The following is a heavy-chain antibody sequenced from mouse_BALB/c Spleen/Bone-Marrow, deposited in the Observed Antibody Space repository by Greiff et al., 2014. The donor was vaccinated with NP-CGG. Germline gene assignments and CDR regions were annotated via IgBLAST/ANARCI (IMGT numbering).Heavy chain of an antibody. D-gene: IGHD2-2*01. CDR3: ARGGVKVWSAY. CDR1: GFTFSRYD. Sequence: EVKVEESGGGLVRPGGSLKLSCAASGFTFSRYDMSWVRQTPDMRLELVANINSNGGGTYYPDSVKGRFTISKDNAKNTLYLRMSGLKSEDTAMYFCARGGVKVWSAYWGQGTLVTVSA. V-gene: IGHV5-6-3*01. J-gene: IGHJ3*01. CDR2: INSNGGGT.